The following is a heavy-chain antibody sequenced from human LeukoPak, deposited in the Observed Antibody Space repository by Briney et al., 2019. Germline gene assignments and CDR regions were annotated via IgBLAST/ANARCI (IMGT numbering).Heavy chain of an antibody. V-gene: IGHV3-48*01. J-gene: IGHJ4*02. CDR3: ARDPLYDFWSGLFDY. Sequence: GGSLRLSCAASGFSFSSHSMNWVRQAPGKGLEWVSYISGSSTTIDYADSAKGRFIISRDNAKKSLYLQMNSLRAEDTAVYYCARDPLYDFWSGLFDYWGQGTLVTVSS. CDR2: ISGSSTTI. D-gene: IGHD3-3*01. CDR1: GFSFSSHS.